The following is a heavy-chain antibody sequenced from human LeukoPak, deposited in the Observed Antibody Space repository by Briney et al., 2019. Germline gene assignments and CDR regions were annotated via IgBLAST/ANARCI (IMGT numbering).Heavy chain of an antibody. Sequence: SETLSLTCTVSGGSISTYYWSWIRQPPGKGLEWIGYIDSSGSTYYNPSLKSRVTISVDTSKNQFSLKLSSVTAADTAVYYCARRKWELLRPYYYGMDVWGQGTTVTVSS. CDR3: ARRKWELLRPYYYGMDV. D-gene: IGHD1-26*01. V-gene: IGHV4-4*08. J-gene: IGHJ6*02. CDR1: GGSISTYY. CDR2: IDSSGST.